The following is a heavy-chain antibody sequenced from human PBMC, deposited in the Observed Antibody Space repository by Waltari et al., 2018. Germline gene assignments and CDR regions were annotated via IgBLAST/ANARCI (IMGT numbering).Heavy chain of an antibody. Sequence: EVQLVESGGGLVPPGGSLRLFCAASGFPVGNFEMNWVRQAPGKGLEWVAYISSGASIIYYADSVKGRFTISRDNAKNSVYLQMSSLRAEDTAIYYCARGEGGANEYWGQGTLVTVSA. V-gene: IGHV3-48*03. CDR1: GFPVGNFE. J-gene: IGHJ4*02. CDR3: ARGEGGANEY. D-gene: IGHD1-26*01. CDR2: ISSGASII.